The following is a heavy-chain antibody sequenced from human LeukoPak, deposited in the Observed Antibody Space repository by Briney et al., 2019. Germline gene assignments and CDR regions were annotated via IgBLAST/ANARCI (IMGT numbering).Heavy chain of an antibody. CDR3: ARPHSIIYSYGQVDYFDY. V-gene: IGHV5-51*01. CDR2: IYPGDSDT. Sequence: PGESLKISCKGSGYSFTSYWIGWVRQMPGKGLEWMGIIYPGDSDTRYSPSFQGQVTISADKSISTAYLQWSSLKASDTAMYYCARPHSIIYSYGQVDYFDYWGQGTLVTVSS. CDR1: GYSFTSYW. J-gene: IGHJ4*02. D-gene: IGHD5-18*01.